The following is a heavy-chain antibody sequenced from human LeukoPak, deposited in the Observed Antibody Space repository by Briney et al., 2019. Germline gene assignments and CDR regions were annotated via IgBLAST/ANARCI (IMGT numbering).Heavy chain of an antibody. CDR1: GYRFTRYW. CDR2: IYPGDSDT. Sequence: GESLKISCTGSGYRFTRYWIGWVRQMPGKGLEWMGIIYPGDSDTRYIPSFQGQVTISADKFISTAYLQWSSLKASDTAMYYCARGYYYDSSGYYFHYFDYWGQGTLVTVSS. J-gene: IGHJ4*02. D-gene: IGHD3-22*01. CDR3: ARGYYYDSSGYYFHYFDY. V-gene: IGHV5-51*01.